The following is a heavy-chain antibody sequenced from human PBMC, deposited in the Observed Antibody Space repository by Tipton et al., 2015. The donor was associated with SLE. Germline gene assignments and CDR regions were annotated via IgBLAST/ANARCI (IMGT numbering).Heavy chain of an antibody. V-gene: IGHV3-7*01. Sequence: GSLRLSCAGSGFTFSSYWMTWVRQAPGKGLEWVANIKQDESKKFYVDSVKGRFTISRDNAKNSLYLQMNSLRAEDTAVYYCAKGSSTSDSYYYHGMDVWGQGTTVTVSS. CDR3: AKGSSTSDSYYYHGMDV. D-gene: IGHD2-2*01. CDR1: GFTFSSYW. CDR2: IKQDESKK. J-gene: IGHJ6*02.